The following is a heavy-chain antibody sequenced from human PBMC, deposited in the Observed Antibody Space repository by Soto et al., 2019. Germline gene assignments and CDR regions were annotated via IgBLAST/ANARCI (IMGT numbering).Heavy chain of an antibody. CDR3: GKSPDFYYDTMDV. Sequence: GGSLRLSCAASGFTFSGYAMTWVRQAPGKGLEWVSSITGSGTSTYYADSVKGRFIISRDNSKNTVPLQMNSLRAEDTAVYYCGKSPDFYYDTMDVWGQGTTVTVSS. CDR1: GFTFSGYA. J-gene: IGHJ6*02. V-gene: IGHV3-23*01. CDR2: ITGSGTST.